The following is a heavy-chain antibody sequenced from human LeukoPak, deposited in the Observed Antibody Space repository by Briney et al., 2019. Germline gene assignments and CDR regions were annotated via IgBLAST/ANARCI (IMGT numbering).Heavy chain of an antibody. CDR2: ISGSGGST. CDR3: TTETSGYYQFDY. J-gene: IGHJ4*02. V-gene: IGHV3-23*01. D-gene: IGHD3-22*01. Sequence: SCKASGGTFSSYAMSWVRQAPGKGLEWVSAISGSGGSTYYADSVKGRFTISRDNSKNTLYLQMNSLRAEDTAVYYCTTETSGYYQFDYWGQGTLVTVSS. CDR1: GGTFSSYA.